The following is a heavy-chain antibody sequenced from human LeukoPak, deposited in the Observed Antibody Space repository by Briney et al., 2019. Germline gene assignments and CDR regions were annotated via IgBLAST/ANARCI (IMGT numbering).Heavy chain of an antibody. J-gene: IGHJ5*02. CDR2: IFYTGSP. V-gene: IGHV4-4*02. Sequence: IPSGTLSLTCAVSGGSINNHKWWSWIRQSPGKGLEWLGEIFYTGSPNYNPSFKSRITMSVDKSNNQFSLVLTSVTVADTAVYYCARDGNSYYDHWGQGILVTVTS. CDR3: ARDGNSYYDH. CDR1: GGSINNHKW. D-gene: IGHD4-11*01.